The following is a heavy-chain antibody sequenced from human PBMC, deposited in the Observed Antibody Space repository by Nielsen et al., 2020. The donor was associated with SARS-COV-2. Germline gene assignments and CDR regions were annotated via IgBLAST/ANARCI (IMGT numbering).Heavy chain of an antibody. CDR1: GASISSLSYY. J-gene: IGHJ3*01. D-gene: IGHD1-26*01. CDR3: VLNSGSYYGALDV. Sequence: LRLSCTVSGASISSLSYYWTWIRQPAGKGLEWIGHIYTSGSTNYSPSLKSRVTISVDTSKNQFSLKLTSVTAADTAVYYCVLNSGSYYGALDVWGLGTMVTVSS. V-gene: IGHV4-61*09. CDR2: IYTSGST.